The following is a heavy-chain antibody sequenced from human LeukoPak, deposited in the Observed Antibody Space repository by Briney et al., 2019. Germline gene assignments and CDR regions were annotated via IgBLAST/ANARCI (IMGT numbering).Heavy chain of an antibody. CDR1: GFTFGDYA. D-gene: IGHD2-21*01. CDR2: IRSKAYGGTT. J-gene: IGHJ4*02. Sequence: GGSLRLSCTGSGFTFGDYAMNWVRQAPGKGLEWVGFIRSKAYGGTTEYAASVKGRFTISRDNSKNALYLQMNSLRAEDTAVYYCAKHGPLIGIFRAFDSWGQGTLVTVSS. V-gene: IGHV3-49*04. CDR3: AKHGPLIGIFRAFDS.